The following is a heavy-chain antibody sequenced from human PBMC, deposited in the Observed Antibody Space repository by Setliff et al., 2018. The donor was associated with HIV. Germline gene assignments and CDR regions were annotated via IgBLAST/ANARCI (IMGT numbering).Heavy chain of an antibody. J-gene: IGHJ4*02. CDR1: GYTVTNYG. CDR2: ISAYNGNT. CDR3: ARDIAAWGYFDY. Sequence: ASVKVSCKASGYTVTNYGISWVRQAPGQGLEWMGWISAYNGNTNYAQKLQGRVTMTTDTSTSTAYMELRSLRSDDTAVYYCARDIAAWGYFDYWGQGTLVTVSS. V-gene: IGHV1-18*01. D-gene: IGHD6-6*01.